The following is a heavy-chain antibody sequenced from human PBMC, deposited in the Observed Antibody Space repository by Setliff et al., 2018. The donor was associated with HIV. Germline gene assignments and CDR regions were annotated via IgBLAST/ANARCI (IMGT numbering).Heavy chain of an antibody. D-gene: IGHD1-20*01. CDR2: IYYSGST. CDR1: GGSFSGHY. V-gene: IGHV4-34*01. J-gene: IGHJ4*02. CDR3: ATWGRNNWNYFSY. Sequence: PSETLSLTCAVYGGSFSGHYWSWIRQPPGKGLEWIGNIYYSGSTYYNPSLKSRVTISVDTSKNQFSLKLSSVTAADTAVYYCATWGRNNWNYFSYWGQGTLVTVSS.